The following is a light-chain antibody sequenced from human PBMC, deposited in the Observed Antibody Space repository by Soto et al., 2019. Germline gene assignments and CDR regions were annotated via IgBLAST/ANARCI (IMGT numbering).Light chain of an antibody. V-gene: IGKV3-15*01. CDR1: QSIGSN. CDR3: QQRGKWPST. J-gene: IGKJ2*02. Sequence: DKVMTQSPATLSVSPGESVTLSCRASQSIGSNLAWFQQKRGQTPRLLIYGASARATGVPDRFSGSGSGTEFTLTISSVQSEDCAVYYCQQRGKWPSTFGPGTKVEMK. CDR2: GAS.